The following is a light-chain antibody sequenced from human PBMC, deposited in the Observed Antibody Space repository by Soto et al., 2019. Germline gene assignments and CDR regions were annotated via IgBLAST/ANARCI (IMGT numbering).Light chain of an antibody. CDR2: EGS. CDR3: CSYAGSSTYV. CDR1: SSDVGSYNL. V-gene: IGLV2-23*01. Sequence: QSALTQPAPVSGSPGQSITISCTGTSSDVGSYNLVSWYQQHPGKAPKLMIYEGSKRPSGVSNRFSGSKSGNTASLTISGLQAEDEADYYCCSYAGSSTYVFGTGTKVTDL. J-gene: IGLJ1*01.